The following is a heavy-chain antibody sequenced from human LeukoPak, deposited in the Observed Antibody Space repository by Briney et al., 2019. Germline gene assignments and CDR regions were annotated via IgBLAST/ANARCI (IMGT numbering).Heavy chain of an antibody. CDR3: AREDGDYWIWFDP. CDR1: GGSFSGYY. J-gene: IGHJ5*02. V-gene: IGHV4-34*01. D-gene: IGHD4-17*01. CDR2: INHSGST. Sequence: SETLSLTCAVYGGSFSGYYWSWIRQPPGKGLEWIGEINHSGSTNYNPSLKSRATISVDTSKNQFSLKLSSVTAADTAVYYCAREDGDYWIWFDPWGQGTLVTVSS.